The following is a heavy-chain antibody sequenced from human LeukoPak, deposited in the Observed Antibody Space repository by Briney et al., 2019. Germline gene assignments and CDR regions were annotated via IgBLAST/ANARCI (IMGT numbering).Heavy chain of an antibody. CDR3: VRVQVAVQSVFDYFDY. Sequence: GGSLRLSCAASKISFSGYWMRWIRQAPGKGLEWVANISPEGSDKYYVDSVKGRFTVSRDNAKDSLYLQMNSLRAEDTAVYFCVRVQVAVQSVFDYFDYWGQGTLVTVSS. J-gene: IGHJ4*02. CDR2: ISPEGSDK. V-gene: IGHV3-7*01. D-gene: IGHD2-2*01. CDR1: KISFSGYW.